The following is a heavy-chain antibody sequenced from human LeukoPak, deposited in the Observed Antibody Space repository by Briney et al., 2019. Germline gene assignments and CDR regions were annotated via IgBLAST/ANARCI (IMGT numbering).Heavy chain of an antibody. D-gene: IGHD3-3*01. J-gene: IGHJ5*02. CDR3: AKDPGYDFWSGYKDNWFDP. CDR2: ISGSGGST. V-gene: IGHV3-23*01. Sequence: GGSLRLSCAASGFTFSSYAMSWVRQAPGKGLEWVSAISGSGGSTYYADSVKGRFTISGDNSKNTLYLQMNSLRAEDTAVYYCAKDPGYDFWSGYKDNWFDPWGQGTLVTVSS. CDR1: GFTFSSYA.